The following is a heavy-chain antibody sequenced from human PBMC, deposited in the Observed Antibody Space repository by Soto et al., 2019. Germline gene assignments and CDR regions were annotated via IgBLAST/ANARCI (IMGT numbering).Heavy chain of an antibody. CDR2: IYYSGST. J-gene: IGHJ5*02. D-gene: IGHD3-22*01. CDR3: ARVGAHYYDDPRSWFDP. Sequence: SETLSLTCTVSGGSISSYYWSWIRQPPGKGLEWIGYIYYSGSTNYNPSLKSRVTISVDTSKNQFSLKLSSVSAADTAVYYCARVGAHYYDDPRSWFDPWGQGTLVTVSS. V-gene: IGHV4-59*01. CDR1: GGSISSYY.